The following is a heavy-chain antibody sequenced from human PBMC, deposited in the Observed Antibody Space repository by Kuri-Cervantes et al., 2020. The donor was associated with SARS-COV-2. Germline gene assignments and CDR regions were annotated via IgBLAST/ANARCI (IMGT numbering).Heavy chain of an antibody. CDR3: ARQGDGGFRAVAGTTEWGY. D-gene: IGHD6-19*01. V-gene: IGHV4-38-2*01. CDR1: GYSISSGYY. J-gene: IGHJ4*02. Sequence: SETLSLTCAVSGYSISSGYYWGWIRQPPGKGLEWIGSIYHSGSTYYNPSLKSRVTISVDTSKNQFSLKLSSVTAADTVVYYCARQGDGGFRAVAGTTEWGYWGQGTLVTVSS. CDR2: IYHSGST.